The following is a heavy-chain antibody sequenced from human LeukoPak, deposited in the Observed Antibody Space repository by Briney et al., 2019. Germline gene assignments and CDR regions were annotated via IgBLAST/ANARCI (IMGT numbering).Heavy chain of an antibody. D-gene: IGHD5-24*01. V-gene: IGHV1-69*06. CDR2: IIPIFGTA. Sequence: GASVKVSCKASGYTFTSYGISWVRQAPGQGLEWMGGIIPIFGTANYAQKFQGRVTITADKSTSTAYMELSSLRSEDTAVYYCARDVEMATITGWFDPWGQGTLVTVSS. CDR3: ARDVEMATITGWFDP. J-gene: IGHJ5*02. CDR1: GYTFTSYG.